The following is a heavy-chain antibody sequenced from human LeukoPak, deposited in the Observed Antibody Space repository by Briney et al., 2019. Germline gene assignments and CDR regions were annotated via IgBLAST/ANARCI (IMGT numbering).Heavy chain of an antibody. D-gene: IGHD6-19*01. J-gene: IGHJ4*02. Sequence: SETLSLTCTVSGDSISRGTYYWGWIRQPPGRGLEWIGALYYSGSIYYNPSLKSRVTISVDTPKNQFSLKLNSVTAADTAVYYCASERYSSGWLDYWGQGTLVTVSS. CDR1: GDSISRGTYY. V-gene: IGHV4-39*01. CDR2: LYYSGSI. CDR3: ASERYSSGWLDY.